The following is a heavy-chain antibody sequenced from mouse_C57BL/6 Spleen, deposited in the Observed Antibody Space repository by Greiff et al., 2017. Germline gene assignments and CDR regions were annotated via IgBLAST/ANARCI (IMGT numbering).Heavy chain of an antibody. D-gene: IGHD1-1*01. CDR3: TRDYYDSSYGY. CDR2: IDPETGGT. CDR1: GYTFTDYE. J-gene: IGHJ2*01. Sequence: VQLQQSGAELVRPGASVTLSCKASGYTFTDYEMHWVKQTPVHGLEWIGAIDPETGGTAYNQKFKGKAILTADKSSSTAYMELRSLTSEDSAVYYCTRDYYDSSYGYWGQGTTLTVSS. V-gene: IGHV1-15*01.